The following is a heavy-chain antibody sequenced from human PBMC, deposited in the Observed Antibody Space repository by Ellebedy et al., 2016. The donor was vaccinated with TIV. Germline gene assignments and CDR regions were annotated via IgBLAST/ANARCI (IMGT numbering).Heavy chain of an antibody. D-gene: IGHD2-15*01. J-gene: IGHJ4*02. Sequence: PGGSLRLSCAASGFTFSTYAMSWVRQAPGKGLEWVSAISGSGGSTYYADSVKGRFTISRDNSQTTLFLQMNSLRAEDTALYYCAKSPLVVVAATCLDYWGQGTLVTVSS. V-gene: IGHV3-23*01. CDR2: ISGSGGST. CDR3: AKSPLVVVAATCLDY. CDR1: GFTFSTYA.